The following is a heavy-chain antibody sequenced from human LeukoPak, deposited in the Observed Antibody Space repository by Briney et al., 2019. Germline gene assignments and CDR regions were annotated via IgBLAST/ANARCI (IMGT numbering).Heavy chain of an antibody. D-gene: IGHD2-15*01. CDR2: IYPGDSDT. CDR3: ARPGYCSGGSCYQGDY. Sequence: PGESLKISRMGSGYSFTSYWIGWVRQMPGKGLEWMGIIYPGDSDTRYSPSFQGQVTISADKSISTAYLQWSSLKASDTAMYYCARPGYCSGGSCYQGDYWGQGTLVTVSS. J-gene: IGHJ4*02. V-gene: IGHV5-51*01. CDR1: GYSFTSYW.